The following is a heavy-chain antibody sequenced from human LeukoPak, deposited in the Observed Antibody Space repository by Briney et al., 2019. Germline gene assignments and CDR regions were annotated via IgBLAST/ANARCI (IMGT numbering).Heavy chain of an antibody. Sequence: GGSLRLSCAASGCTFSSYWMSWVRQAPGKGLEWVANIKQDGSEKYYVDSVKGRFTISRDNAKNTLYLQMNSLRAEDTAVYYCARAGYYYGSGSYNAFDIWGQGTRATVSS. J-gene: IGHJ3*02. CDR2: IKQDGSEK. V-gene: IGHV3-7*01. CDR3: ARAGYYYGSGSYNAFDI. D-gene: IGHD3-10*01. CDR1: GCTFSSYW.